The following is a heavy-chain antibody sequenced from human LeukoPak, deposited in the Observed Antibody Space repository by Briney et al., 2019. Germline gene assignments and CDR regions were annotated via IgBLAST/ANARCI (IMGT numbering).Heavy chain of an antibody. CDR3: AREATSSIVVADPYCFDY. D-gene: IGHD2-2*01. CDR1: GFTFSSYS. J-gene: IGHJ4*02. CDR2: ISSSSSTI. Sequence: PGGSLRLSCAASGFTFSSYSMNWVRQAPGKGLEWVSYISSSSSTIYYADSVKGRFTISRDNAKNSLYLQMNSLRAEDTAVYYCAREATSSIVVADPYCFDYWGQGTLVTVSS. V-gene: IGHV3-48*01.